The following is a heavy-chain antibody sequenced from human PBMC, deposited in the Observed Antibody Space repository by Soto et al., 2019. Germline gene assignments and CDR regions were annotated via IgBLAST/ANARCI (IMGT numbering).Heavy chain of an antibody. J-gene: IGHJ4*02. CDR1: GGTFSSYA. CDR3: ERGMVGAADDY. V-gene: IGHV1-69*13. D-gene: IGHD1-26*01. CDR2: IIPIFGTA. Sequence: ASVKVSCKASGGTFSSYAISWVRQAPGQGLEWMGGIIPIFGTANYAQKFQGRVTITADESTSTAYMELSSLRSEDTAVYYCERGMVGAADDYWGQGTLVTVSS.